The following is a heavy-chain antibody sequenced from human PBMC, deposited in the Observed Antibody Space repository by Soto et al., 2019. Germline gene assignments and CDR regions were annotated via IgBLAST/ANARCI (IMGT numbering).Heavy chain of an antibody. J-gene: IGHJ6*02. CDR1: GLTFRSYD. V-gene: IGHV3-64D*06. Sequence: PGGTRRVSGSASGLTFRSYDVHWVRQAPGKGVGHVSSVSSDGRTYYAVSGKGRFTLSRDYSRNTLCLRMSSLRADGTAVYFCGKGAGYYCDSTNYSCVWGQGATVTISS. CDR3: GKGAGYYCDSTNYSCV. CDR2: VSSDGRT. D-gene: IGHD3-22*01.